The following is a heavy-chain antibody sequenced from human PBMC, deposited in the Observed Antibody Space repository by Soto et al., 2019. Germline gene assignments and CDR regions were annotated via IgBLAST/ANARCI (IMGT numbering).Heavy chain of an antibody. J-gene: IGHJ4*02. Sequence: PSETLSLTCTVSGGSISSYYWSWIRQPPGKGLEWIGYIYYSGSTNYNPSLKSRVTISVDTSKNQLSLKLSSVTAADTAVYYCARRYGYRFDYWGQGTLVTVSS. D-gene: IGHD5-18*01. CDR2: IYYSGST. V-gene: IGHV4-59*08. CDR3: ARRYGYRFDY. CDR1: GGSISSYY.